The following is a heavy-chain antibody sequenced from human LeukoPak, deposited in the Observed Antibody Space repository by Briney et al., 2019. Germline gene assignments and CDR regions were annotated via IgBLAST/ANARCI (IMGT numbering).Heavy chain of an antibody. V-gene: IGHV4-4*07. CDR1: GGSISSYY. D-gene: IGHD2-2*01. Sequence: PSETLSLTCTVSGGSISSYYWGWIRQPAGKGLEWIGRMYVSGSTNYNPSLKSRVTMSVDTSKNQFSLKLSSVTAADTAVYYCARDGRGTSLVDSMDVWGKGTTVTVSS. CDR3: ARDGRGTSLVDSMDV. CDR2: MYVSGST. J-gene: IGHJ6*04.